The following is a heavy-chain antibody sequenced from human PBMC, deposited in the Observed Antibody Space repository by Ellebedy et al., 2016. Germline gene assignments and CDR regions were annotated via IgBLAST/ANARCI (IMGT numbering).Heavy chain of an antibody. CDR3: AKGTMDYLHH. J-gene: IGHJ4*02. V-gene: IGHV3-9*01. CDR1: GFTFDDYA. CDR2: ISWNSAAI. D-gene: IGHD3-10*01. Sequence: GGSLRLXXATSGFTFDDYALHWVRQVPGKGLEWVSGISWNSAAIGYGEAVKGRFTISGDSAKNYLYLQMNSLRVEDTALYFCAKGTMDYLHHWGQGTLVTVSS.